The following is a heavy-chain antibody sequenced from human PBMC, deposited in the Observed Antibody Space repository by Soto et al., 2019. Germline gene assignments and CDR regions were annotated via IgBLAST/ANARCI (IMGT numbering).Heavy chain of an antibody. V-gene: IGHV3-48*02. Sequence: EVQLVESGGGLVQPGGSLRLSCEASGFSFSRYSMNWVRQAPGKGLEWVSHIGINPETVYYADSVKGRFTISRDNAKNPLLLQMISLRDDDMAVYYCVGAGYWAHWGQGTLVTGSS. J-gene: IGHJ4*02. CDR3: VGAGYWAH. CDR1: GFSFSRYS. D-gene: IGHD3-9*01. CDR2: IGINPETV.